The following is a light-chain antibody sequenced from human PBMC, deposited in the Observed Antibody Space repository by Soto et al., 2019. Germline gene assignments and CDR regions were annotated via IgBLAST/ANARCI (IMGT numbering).Light chain of an antibody. V-gene: IGKV3-15*01. J-gene: IGKJ4*01. CDR3: QQYSNWPLT. CDR1: QSVTNSY. Sequence: EIVMTQSPVTLSLSPGEIATLSCRASQSVTNSYLAWYQQKPGQAPRLLIFGASTRAAGIPARFSGSGSGTEFTLTISSLQSEDFAVYYCQQYSNWPLTFGGGTKVDIK. CDR2: GAS.